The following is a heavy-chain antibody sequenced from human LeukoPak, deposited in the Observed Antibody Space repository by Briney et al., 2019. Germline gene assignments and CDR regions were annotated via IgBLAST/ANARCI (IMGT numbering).Heavy chain of an antibody. CDR1: GFTFSSYA. CDR3: ARGGYSSSWYGGDY. J-gene: IGHJ4*02. V-gene: IGHV3-23*01. CDR2: ISGSGGST. Sequence: SGGSLRLSCAASGFTFSSYAMSWVRQAPGKGLEWVSAISGSGGSTYYADSVKGRFTISRDNSKNTLYLQMNSLRAEDTAVYYCARGGYSSSWYGGDYWGQGTLVTVSS. D-gene: IGHD6-13*01.